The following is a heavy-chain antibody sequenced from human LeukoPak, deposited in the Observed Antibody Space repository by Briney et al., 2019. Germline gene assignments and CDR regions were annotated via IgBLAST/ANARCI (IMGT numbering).Heavy chain of an antibody. V-gene: IGHV1-69*05. CDR3: ARVLWSDPHEGYYYMDV. Sequence: GASVKVSCKASGGTFSSYAISWVRQAPGQGLEWMGGIIPIFGTASYAQKFQGRVTITTDESTSTAYMELSSLRSEDTAVYYCARVLWSDPHEGYYYMDVWGKGTTVTVSS. CDR1: GGTFSSYA. D-gene: IGHD3-10*01. J-gene: IGHJ6*03. CDR2: IIPIFGTA.